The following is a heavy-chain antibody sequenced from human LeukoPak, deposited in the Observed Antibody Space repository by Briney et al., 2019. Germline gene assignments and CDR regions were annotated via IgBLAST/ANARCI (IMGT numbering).Heavy chain of an antibody. CDR2: IYYSGST. CDR3: ARDLRTYSSGPIYP. Sequence: SETLSLTCTVSGGSISSSSYYWGWIRQPPGKGLEWIGYIYYSGSTNYNPSLKSRVTISVDTSKNQFSLKLSSVTAADTAVYYCARDLRTYSSGPIYPWGQGTLVTVSS. J-gene: IGHJ5*02. V-gene: IGHV4-61*01. D-gene: IGHD6-19*01. CDR1: GGSISSSSYY.